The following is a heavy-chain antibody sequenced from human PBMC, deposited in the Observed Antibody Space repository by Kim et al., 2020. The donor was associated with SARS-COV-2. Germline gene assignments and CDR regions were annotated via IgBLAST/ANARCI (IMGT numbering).Heavy chain of an antibody. CDR2: IYYSGST. V-gene: IGHV4-39*01. D-gene: IGHD2-15*01. CDR3: ARHLGYCSGGSCYSLYYYYYMDD. CDR1: GGSISSSSYY. J-gene: IGHJ6*03. Sequence: SETLSLTCTVSGGSISSSSYYWGWIRQPPGKGLEWIGSIYYSGSTYYNPSLKSRVTISVDTSKNQFSLKLSSVTAADTAVYYCARHLGYCSGGSCYSLYYYYYMDDWGKGTTVTVSS.